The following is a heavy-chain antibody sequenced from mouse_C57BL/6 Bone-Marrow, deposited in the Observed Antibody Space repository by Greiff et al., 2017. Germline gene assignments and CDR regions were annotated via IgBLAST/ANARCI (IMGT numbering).Heavy chain of an antibody. CDR1: GYTFTSYG. CDR2: IYPGNGYT. J-gene: IGHJ2*01. V-gene: IGHV1-58*01. Sequence: VQLQQPGAELVRPGSSVKMSCKTSGYTFTSYGINWVKQRPGQGLEWIGYIYPGNGYTEYNEKFKGKATLTSDTSSSTAYMQLSSLTSEDSAIYFCARCVTGKLDYWGQGTTLTVSS. CDR3: ARCVTGKLDY. D-gene: IGHD4-1*01.